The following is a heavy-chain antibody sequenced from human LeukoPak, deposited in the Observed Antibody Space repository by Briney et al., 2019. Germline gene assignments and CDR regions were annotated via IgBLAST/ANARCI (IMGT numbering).Heavy chain of an antibody. V-gene: IGHV3-7*01. Sequence: GGSLRLSCAASGFTFSSYWMSWVRQAPGKGLEWVDNIKQDGSEKYYVDSVKGRFTISRDNAKNSLYLQMNSLRAEDTAVYYCARETVTTVSYYMDVWGKGTTVTVSS. CDR2: IKQDGSEK. J-gene: IGHJ6*03. D-gene: IGHD4-11*01. CDR1: GFTFSSYW. CDR3: ARETVTTVSYYMDV.